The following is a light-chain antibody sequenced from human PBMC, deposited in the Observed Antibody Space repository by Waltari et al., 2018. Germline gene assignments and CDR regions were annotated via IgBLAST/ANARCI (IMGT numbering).Light chain of an antibody. CDR1: SDSIASFY. CDR3: QSYDGSSVV. J-gene: IGLJ2*01. V-gene: IGLV6-57*04. Sequence: NFMLTQPHSMSESPGKTVIISCTRSSDSIASFYVQCFQQRPGSAPTTVIFEDNQRPSGVPDRFSGSIDSSSNSASLTISGLKPEDEADYYCQSYDGSSVVFGGGTKLTVL. CDR2: EDN.